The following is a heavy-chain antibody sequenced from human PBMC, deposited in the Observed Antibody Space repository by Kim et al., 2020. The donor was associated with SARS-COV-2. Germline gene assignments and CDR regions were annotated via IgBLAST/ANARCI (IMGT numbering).Heavy chain of an antibody. D-gene: IGHD6-13*01. CDR3: ASSPVVPYSSSPGDAPYYYYGMDV. CDR1: GGSISSYY. J-gene: IGHJ6*02. Sequence: SETLSLTCTVSGGSISSYYWSWIRQPPGKGLEWIGYIYYSGSTNYNPSLKSRVTISVDTSKNQFSLKLSSVTAADTAVYYCASSPVVPYSSSPGDAPYYYYGMDVWGQGTTVTVSS. CDR2: IYYSGST. V-gene: IGHV4-59*01.